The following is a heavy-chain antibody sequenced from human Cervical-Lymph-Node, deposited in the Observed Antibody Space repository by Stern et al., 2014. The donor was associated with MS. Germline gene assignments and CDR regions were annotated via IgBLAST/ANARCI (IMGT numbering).Heavy chain of an antibody. Sequence: QVQLVQSGAEVQKPGASVKVSCKASGFNFSNYGLSWVRQAPGQGLEWMGWISVYNGNIDFAQKFQGRLTMTTDTSTSTVYMELRSMRSDDTAVYYCTRDRGIMETTTGDYWGQGTLVSVSS. J-gene: IGHJ4*02. CDR1: GFNFSNYG. CDR3: TRDRGIMETTTGDY. D-gene: IGHD1-26*01. CDR2: ISVYNGNI. V-gene: IGHV1-18*01.